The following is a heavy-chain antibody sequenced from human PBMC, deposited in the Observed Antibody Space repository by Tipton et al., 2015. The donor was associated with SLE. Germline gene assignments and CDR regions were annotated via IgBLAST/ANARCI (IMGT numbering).Heavy chain of an antibody. V-gene: IGHV3-48*01. CDR2: ISSSSSTI. CDR1: GFSFSTYG. J-gene: IGHJ3*02. D-gene: IGHD3-22*01. CDR3: ARDQYYYDSSGYVDAFDI. Sequence: SLRLSCAASGFSFSTYGMNWVRQAPGKGLEWVSYISSSSSTIYYAESVKGRFTISRDSAKNSLYLQMNSLRAEDTAVYYCARDQYYYDSSGYVDAFDIWGQGTMVTVSS.